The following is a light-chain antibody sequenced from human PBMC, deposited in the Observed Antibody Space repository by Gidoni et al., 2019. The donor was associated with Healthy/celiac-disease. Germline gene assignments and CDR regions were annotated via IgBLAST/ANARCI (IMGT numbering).Light chain of an antibody. CDR3: AAWDDSLNGPVV. V-gene: IGLV1-44*01. CDR2: SNN. CDR1: SSNIGSNP. J-gene: IGLJ2*01. Sequence: QSVLTHPPSESVTPGQRVTISRSGSSSNIGSNPVNWYQQLPGTAPKLLIYSNNQRPSGVPDRFSGSKSGTSASLAISGLQSEDEADYYCAAWDDSLNGPVVFGGGTKLTVL.